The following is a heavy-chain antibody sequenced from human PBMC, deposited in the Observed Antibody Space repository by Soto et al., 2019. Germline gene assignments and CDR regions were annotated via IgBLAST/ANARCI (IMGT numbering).Heavy chain of an antibody. Sequence: SETLSLTCGVSGSSISNDNWWVWIRQPPGKGLEWIGFIYNSGSTYYNSSLKSRVTISVDRSKNHFFLNLTSVTAADTAVYYCATYRKFFQIWGQGTKVTVSS. V-gene: IGHV4-28*01. CDR3: ATYRKFFQI. CDR1: GSSISNDNW. J-gene: IGHJ3*02. CDR2: IYNSGST.